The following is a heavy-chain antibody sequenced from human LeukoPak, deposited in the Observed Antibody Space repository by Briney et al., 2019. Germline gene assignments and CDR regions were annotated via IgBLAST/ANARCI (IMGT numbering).Heavy chain of an antibody. D-gene: IGHD6-19*01. CDR3: ARDSIAVAGHSDFDY. CDR1: GYTFTSYG. CDR2: ISAYNGNT. Sequence: ASVKVSYKASGYTFTSYGISWVRQAAGQGREWMGWISAYNGNTNYAQKLQGRVIKTTDTSTSTADVDLRNLRSDDTAGYYFARDSIAVAGHSDFDYWGQGTLVTVSS. V-gene: IGHV1-18*01. J-gene: IGHJ4*02.